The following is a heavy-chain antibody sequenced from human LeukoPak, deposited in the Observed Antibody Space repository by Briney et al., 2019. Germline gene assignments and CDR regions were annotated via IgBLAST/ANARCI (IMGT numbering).Heavy chain of an antibody. V-gene: IGHV4-59*01. CDR2: IYYTGST. J-gene: IGHJ4*02. CDR1: GGSIDSYY. D-gene: IGHD2-2*01. CDR3: ARVYQSAEYYFDY. Sequence: SSETLSLTCTVSGGSIDSYYWSWIRQPPGKGPEWIGYIYYTGSTEYPPSLKCRVTISLDTSKPQFSLKLPSVTAADTAVYYCARVYQSAEYYFDYWGQGNLVSVSS.